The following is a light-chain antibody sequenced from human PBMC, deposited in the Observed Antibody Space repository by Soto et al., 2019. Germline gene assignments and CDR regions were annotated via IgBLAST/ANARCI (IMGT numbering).Light chain of an antibody. J-gene: IGLJ1*01. Sequence: LTYPPSGSVAPGQTAKITCGGDKIGSKIVHRYKQRPGPAPVAVVFDANDRPSGIPDRISASRSGDTATLTISRVDAGDEADYYCQVCASTAEFFVIGSGSKVTGL. CDR3: QVCASTAEFFV. CDR1: KIGSKI. V-gene: IGLV3-21*02. CDR2: DAN.